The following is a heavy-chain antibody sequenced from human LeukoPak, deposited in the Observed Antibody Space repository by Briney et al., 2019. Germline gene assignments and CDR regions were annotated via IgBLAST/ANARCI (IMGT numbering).Heavy chain of an antibody. Sequence: GGSLRLSCAASGFTFDDYGMSWVRQAPGKGLEWVSGINWNGGSTGYADSVKGRFTISRDNAKKSLYLQMNSLRAEDTALYYCARWSYYGSGSYRYHFDYWGQGTLVTVSS. D-gene: IGHD3-10*01. CDR3: ARWSYYGSGSYRYHFDY. V-gene: IGHV3-20*04. CDR2: INWNGGST. CDR1: GFTFDDYG. J-gene: IGHJ4*02.